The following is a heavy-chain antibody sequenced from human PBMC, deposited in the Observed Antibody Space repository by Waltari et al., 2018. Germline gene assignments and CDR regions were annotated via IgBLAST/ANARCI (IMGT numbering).Heavy chain of an antibody. D-gene: IGHD3-16*02. CDR1: GFSFMGYA. Sequence: EVQLLESAGGLVQPGGALRLSCAASGFSFMGYAMSWVRQAPGGGLEWVASSSGSGATPFYADSVKGRFTIVRDNSRDTVYLQMNSLTVDDSAVYYCAKGSRGYTNYFFDYWGQGALVTVSS. CDR3: AKGSRGYTNYFFDY. V-gene: IGHV3-23*01. J-gene: IGHJ4*02. CDR2: SSGSGATP.